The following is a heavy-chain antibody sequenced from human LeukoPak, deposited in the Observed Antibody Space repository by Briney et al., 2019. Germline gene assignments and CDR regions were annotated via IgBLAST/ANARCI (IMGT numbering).Heavy chain of an antibody. CDR3: ARIEYSGYEKDIVGATTSSY. Sequence: SQTLSLTCAISGDSVSSNSAAWNWIRQSPSRGLEWLGRTYYRSKWYNDYAVSVKSRITINPDTSKNQFSLQLNSVTPEDTAVYYCARIEYSGYEKDIVGATTSSYWGQGTLVTVSS. J-gene: IGHJ4*02. D-gene: IGHD1-26*01. CDR2: TYYRSKWYN. CDR1: GDSVSSNSAA. V-gene: IGHV6-1*01.